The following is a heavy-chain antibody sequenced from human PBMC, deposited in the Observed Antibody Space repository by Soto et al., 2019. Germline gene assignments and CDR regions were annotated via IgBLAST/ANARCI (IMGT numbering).Heavy chain of an antibody. CDR2: ISAYRGNT. J-gene: IGHJ4*01. V-gene: IGHV1-18*04. CDR1: GYTFTTYG. Sequence: QVQLVQSGAEVKKPGASVKVSCKASGYTFTTYGITWVRQAPGQGLEWMGWISAYRGNTNYAQKLQGRLTVTTDTSTNTAYVDLRSLRSDDTAVYYCARVVKAGDYGDYGRYYFDYWGHGTLVTVSS. CDR3: ARVVKAGDYGDYGRYYFDY. D-gene: IGHD4-17*01.